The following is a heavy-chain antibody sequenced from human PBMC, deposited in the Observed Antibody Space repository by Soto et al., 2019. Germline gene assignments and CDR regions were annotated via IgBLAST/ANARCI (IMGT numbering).Heavy chain of an antibody. CDR3: ARKDIVATILPNWFDP. J-gene: IGHJ5*02. Sequence: ASVKVSCKASGYTFTSYGISWVRQAPGQGLEWMGWISAYNGNTNYAQKLQGRVTMTTDTSTSTAYMELRSLRSDDTAVYYCARKDIVATILPNWFDPWGQGTLVTVSS. V-gene: IGHV1-18*01. D-gene: IGHD5-12*01. CDR1: GYTFTSYG. CDR2: ISAYNGNT.